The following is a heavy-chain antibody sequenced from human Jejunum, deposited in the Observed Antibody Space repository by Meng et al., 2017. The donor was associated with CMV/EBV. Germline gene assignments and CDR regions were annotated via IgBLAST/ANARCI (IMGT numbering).Heavy chain of an antibody. Sequence: SGTYNWNWIRQSPGRGLEWIASVFYSGSSDYNPSLKSRVTISVDTSRNQFFLELTSVTAADTAVYYCARGAVNMVRGVSYDFDYWGQGALVTVSS. CDR1: SGTYN. J-gene: IGHJ4*02. V-gene: IGHV4-61*01. D-gene: IGHD3-10*01. CDR3: ARGAVNMVRGVSYDFDY. CDR2: VFYSGSS.